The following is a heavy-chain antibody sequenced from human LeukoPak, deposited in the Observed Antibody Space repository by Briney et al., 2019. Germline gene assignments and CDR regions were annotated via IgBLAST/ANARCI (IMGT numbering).Heavy chain of an antibody. CDR3: ASRFNFDY. J-gene: IGHJ4*02. V-gene: IGHV4-4*02. CDR1: GGSISSTNW. D-gene: IGHD3-3*01. CDR2: INHSGST. Sequence: PSETLSLTCGVSGGSISSTNWWTWVRQPPGKGLEWIGEINHSGSTNYNPSLKSRVTISVDTSKNQFSLKLSSVTAADTAVYYCASRFNFDYWGQGTLVTVSS.